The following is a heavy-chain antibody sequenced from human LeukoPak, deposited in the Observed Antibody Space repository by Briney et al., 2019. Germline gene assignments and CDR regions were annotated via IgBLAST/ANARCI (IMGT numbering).Heavy chain of an antibody. CDR1: GASISSGGYF. Sequence: SQTLSLTCTVSGASISSGGYFWGWIRQHPWKGLEWMGYFFYSGSTNYNPSLKSRVTISVDTSKNQTSLKLSSVTAADTAVYYCARAPGSAYNAHYFDYWGQGTLVTVSP. V-gene: IGHV4-31*03. J-gene: IGHJ4*02. D-gene: IGHD1-1*01. CDR3: ARAPGSAYNAHYFDY. CDR2: FFYSGST.